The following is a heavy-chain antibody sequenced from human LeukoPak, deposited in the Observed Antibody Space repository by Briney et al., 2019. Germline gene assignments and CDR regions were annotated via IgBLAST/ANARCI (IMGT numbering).Heavy chain of an antibody. CDR2: ITGSGRTT. J-gene: IGHJ4*02. D-gene: IGHD1-7*01. CDR1: GLTFNNYA. CDR3: AKDRARGGTTNFDY. V-gene: IGHV3-23*01. Sequence: GGSLRLSCAASGLTFNNYAMSWVRQAPGKGLEWVSGITGSGRTTYYADSVKGRFTISRDNSKNSLYLQINSLRAEDTAVYYCAKDRARGGTTNFDYWGQGTLVTVSS.